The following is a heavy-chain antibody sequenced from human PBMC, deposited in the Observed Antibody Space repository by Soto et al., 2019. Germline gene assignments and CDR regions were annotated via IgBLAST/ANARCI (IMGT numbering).Heavy chain of an antibody. V-gene: IGHV3-21*01. CDR1: CFIFSTYT. Sequence: PVGSLRLSRAASCFIFSTYTINWVRQAPGKGLEWVASISSSSRDIFYADSVKARFTISRDNANSSVDLQMNSLGVGDTAIYYCARGSWGGDGIDVWGQGTTVTVSS. CDR2: ISSSSRDI. CDR3: ARGSWGGDGIDV. J-gene: IGHJ6*02. D-gene: IGHD3-16*01.